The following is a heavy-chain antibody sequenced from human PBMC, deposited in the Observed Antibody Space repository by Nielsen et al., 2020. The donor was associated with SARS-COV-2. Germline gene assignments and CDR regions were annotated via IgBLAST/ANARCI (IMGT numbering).Heavy chain of an antibody. CDR3: AREGGYSYGYGGLDY. CDR1: GFTFTSYS. CDR2: ISSSGGTT. D-gene: IGHD5-18*01. V-gene: IGHV3-23*01. J-gene: IGHJ4*02. Sequence: GGSLRLSCAASGFTFTSYSMTWVRQGPEKGLEWVATISSSGGTTYYAASVKGRFTIPRDNRLSLQMNSLRAEDTAVYYCAREGGYSYGYGGLDYWGQGTLVTVSS.